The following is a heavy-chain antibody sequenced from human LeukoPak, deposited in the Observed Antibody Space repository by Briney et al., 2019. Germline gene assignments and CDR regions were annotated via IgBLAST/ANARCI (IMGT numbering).Heavy chain of an antibody. CDR2: ISSSSSTI. V-gene: IGHV3-48*04. Sequence: GSLRLSCAASGFTFSSYSMNWVRQAPGKGLEWVSYISSSSSTIYYADSVKGRFTISRDNAKNSLYLQMNSLRAEDTAVYYCARDRFYYVDYWGQGTLVTVSS. J-gene: IGHJ4*02. CDR3: ARDRFYYVDY. CDR1: GFTFSSYS.